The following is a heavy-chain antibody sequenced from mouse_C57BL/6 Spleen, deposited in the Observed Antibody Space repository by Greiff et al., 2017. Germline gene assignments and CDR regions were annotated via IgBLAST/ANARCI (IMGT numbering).Heavy chain of an antibody. CDR2: IWSDGST. CDR3: ARHDYDPYYAMDY. CDR1: GFSLTSYG. Sequence: VQGVESGPGLVAPSQSLSITCTVSGFSLTSYGVHWVRQPPGKGLEWLVVIWSDGSTTYNSALKSRLSISKDNSKSQVFLKMNSLQTDDTAMYYCARHDYDPYYAMDYWGQGTSVTVSS. V-gene: IGHV2-6-1*01. J-gene: IGHJ4*01. D-gene: IGHD2-4*01.